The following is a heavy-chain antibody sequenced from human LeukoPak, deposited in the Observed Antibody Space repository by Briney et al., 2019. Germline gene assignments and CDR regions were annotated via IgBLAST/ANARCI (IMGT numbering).Heavy chain of an antibody. D-gene: IGHD3-22*01. Sequence: GESLKISCKGSGYSFTSYWIGWVRQMPGKGLEWMGSIYPGDSDTRYSPSFQGQVTISADKSISTAYLQWSSLKASDTGMYYCARHRDYYDSSGYFGYWGQGTLVTVSS. CDR3: ARHRDYYDSSGYFGY. CDR1: GYSFTSYW. CDR2: IYPGDSDT. V-gene: IGHV5-51*01. J-gene: IGHJ4*02.